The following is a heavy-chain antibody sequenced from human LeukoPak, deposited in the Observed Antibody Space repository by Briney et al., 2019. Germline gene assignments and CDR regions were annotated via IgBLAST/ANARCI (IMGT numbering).Heavy chain of an antibody. CDR3: ARGPTVTMTPGDFDS. CDR2: IKQDGSEK. CDR1: GFTFSRYW. V-gene: IGHV3-7*01. D-gene: IGHD3-22*01. Sequence: PGGSLRLSCAASGFTFSRYWMSWVRQAPGKGLEWVANIKQDGSEKYYVDSVKGRFIISRDNAKNSLYLQMNSLRDEDTAMYYCARGPTVTMTPGDFDSWGLGTLVTVSP. J-gene: IGHJ4*02.